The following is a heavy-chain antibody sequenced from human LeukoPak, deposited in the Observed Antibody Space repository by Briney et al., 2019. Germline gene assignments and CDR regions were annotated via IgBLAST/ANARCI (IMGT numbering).Heavy chain of an antibody. CDR2: IYYSGST. V-gene: IGHV4-61*01. J-gene: IGHJ6*03. CDR1: GGSISSRSHY. D-gene: IGHD3-3*01. Sequence: PSETLSLTCTVSGGSISSRSHYGIWIRQPPGKGLEWIGYIYYSGSTNYNPSLKSRVTISVDTSKNQFSLKLSSVTAADTAVYYCAIQDYDGPCYCYMDVWSKGTTVTVSS. CDR3: AIQDYDGPCYCYMDV.